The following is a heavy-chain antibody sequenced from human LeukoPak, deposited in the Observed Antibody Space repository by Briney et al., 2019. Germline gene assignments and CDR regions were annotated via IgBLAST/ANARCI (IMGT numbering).Heavy chain of an antibody. CDR3: ARGYTYGSIDY. CDR1: GFTFSSYW. D-gene: IGHD5-18*01. Sequence: PGGSLRLSCAASGFTFSSYWMYWVRQAPGKGLVWVSRINKDVTTTYADSVKGRFTMSRDNAKNTLYLQMNSLRADDTAVYYCARGYTYGSIDYWGQGTLVTASS. J-gene: IGHJ4*02. CDR2: INKDVTT. V-gene: IGHV3-74*01.